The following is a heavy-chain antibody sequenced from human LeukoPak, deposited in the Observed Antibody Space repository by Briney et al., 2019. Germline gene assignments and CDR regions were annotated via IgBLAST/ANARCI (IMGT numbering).Heavy chain of an antibody. Sequence: GGSLRLSCAASGFTFSSYSMNWVRQAPGKGLEWVSSISSSSSYIYYADSVKGRFTISRDNAKNSLYLQMNSLRAEDTAVYHCARDIVVVPAAEYYFDYWGQGTLVTVSS. CDR3: ARDIVVVPAAEYYFDY. V-gene: IGHV3-21*01. J-gene: IGHJ4*02. CDR2: ISSSSSYI. CDR1: GFTFSSYS. D-gene: IGHD2-2*01.